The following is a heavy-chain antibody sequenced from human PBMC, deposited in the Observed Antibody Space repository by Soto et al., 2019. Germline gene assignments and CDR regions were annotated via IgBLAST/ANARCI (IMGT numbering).Heavy chain of an antibody. Sequence: ASVKVSCKASGYTFTSYGISWVRQAPGQGLEWMGWTSAYNGNTNYAQKLQGRVTMTTDTSTSTAYMELRSLRSDDTAVYYCARDRRVPRYYYDSSGSLDYWGQGTLVTVSS. CDR1: GYTFTSYG. CDR2: TSAYNGNT. V-gene: IGHV1-18*01. D-gene: IGHD3-22*01. J-gene: IGHJ4*02. CDR3: ARDRRVPRYYYDSSGSLDY.